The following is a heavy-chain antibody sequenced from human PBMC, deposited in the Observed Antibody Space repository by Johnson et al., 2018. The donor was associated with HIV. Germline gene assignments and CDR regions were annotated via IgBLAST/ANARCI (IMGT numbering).Heavy chain of an antibody. V-gene: IGHV3-7*05. D-gene: IGHD1-26*01. Sequence: MLLVESGGGLVQPGGSLRLSCAASGFTFSSYWVSWVRQAPGKGLEWVANIKQDGSEKYYVDSVKGRFTISRDNAKNSLYLQMNSLRAEDTAVYYCASASSGSYDRMGAFDIWGQGTMVTVSS. CDR2: IKQDGSEK. CDR3: ASASSGSYDRMGAFDI. CDR1: GFTFSSYW. J-gene: IGHJ3*02.